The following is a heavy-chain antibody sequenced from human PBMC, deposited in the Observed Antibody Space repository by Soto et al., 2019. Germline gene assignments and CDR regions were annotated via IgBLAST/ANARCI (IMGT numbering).Heavy chain of an antibody. CDR1: GFTFSSYG. D-gene: IGHD3-3*01. J-gene: IGHJ4*02. Sequence: GGSLRLSCAASGFTFSSYGMHWVRQAPGKGLEWVAVISYDGSNKYYADSVKGRFTISRDNSKNTLYLQMNSLRAEDTAVYYCAKVRDFWSGYYTGDFDYWGQGTLVTVSS. V-gene: IGHV3-30*18. CDR3: AKVRDFWSGYYTGDFDY. CDR2: ISYDGSNK.